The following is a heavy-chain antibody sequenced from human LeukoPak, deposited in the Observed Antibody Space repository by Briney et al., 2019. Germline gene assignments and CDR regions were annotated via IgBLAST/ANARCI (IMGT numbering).Heavy chain of an antibody. D-gene: IGHD2-15*01. V-gene: IGHV3-23*01. J-gene: IGHJ4*02. CDR1: GFTFNSYA. CDR2: IFGSGGSA. Sequence: GSLRLSCVASGFTFNSYAMYWVRQAPGKGLEWISGIFGSGGSAHYADSVKGRFTISRDNSKNTVYLQLDSLRAEDTAVYYCGKTTVGYSSGRYPGWPVDYWGQGALVTVSS. CDR3: GKTTVGYSSGRYPGWPVDY.